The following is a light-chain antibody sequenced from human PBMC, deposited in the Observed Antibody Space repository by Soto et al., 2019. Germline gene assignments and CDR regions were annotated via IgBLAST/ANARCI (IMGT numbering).Light chain of an antibody. CDR3: QQYTKWPPWT. CDR1: QSVSST. J-gene: IGKJ1*01. V-gene: IGKV3-15*01. Sequence: EIVMTQSPATLSVSPGERATLACRASQSVSSTLAWYQQKPGQAPRLVIYGASTRAPGIPARFSGSGSGTEFTFTISSLQSEDLAVYYCQQYTKWPPWTFGQGTKVDI. CDR2: GAS.